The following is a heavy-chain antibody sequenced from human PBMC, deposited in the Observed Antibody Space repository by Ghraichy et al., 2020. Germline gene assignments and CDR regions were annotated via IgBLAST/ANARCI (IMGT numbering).Heavy chain of an antibody. V-gene: IGHV5-51*01. Sequence: GESLNISCKGSGYSFISYWIGWVRQMPGKGLEWMGIIHPGDSDTRYSPSFQGQVIISADKSISTAYLQWSSLKASDTAMYYCARVDTAMVNVAVVYWGQVTLVTVSS. CDR2: IHPGDSDT. CDR3: ARVDTAMVNVAVVY. CDR1: GYSFISYW. D-gene: IGHD5-18*01. J-gene: IGHJ4*02.